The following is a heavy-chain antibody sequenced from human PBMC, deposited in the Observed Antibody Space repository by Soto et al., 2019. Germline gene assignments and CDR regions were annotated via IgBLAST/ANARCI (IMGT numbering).Heavy chain of an antibody. CDR1: GGSISSYY. CDR3: ARDNSYGGNSVGWFDP. J-gene: IGHJ5*02. Sequence: PSETLSLTCTVSGGSISSYYWSWIRQPPGKGLEWIGYIYYSGSTYYNPSLKSRVTISVDTSKNQFSLKLSSVTAADTAVYYCARDNSYGGNSVGWFDPWGQGTLVTVSS. CDR2: IYYSGST. V-gene: IGHV4-59*12. D-gene: IGHD5-18*01.